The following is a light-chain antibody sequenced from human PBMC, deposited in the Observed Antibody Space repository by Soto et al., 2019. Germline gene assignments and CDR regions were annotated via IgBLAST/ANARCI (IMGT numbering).Light chain of an antibody. Sequence: QSALTQPRSVSGSPGQSVTISCTGTSGDVGGYNLVSWYQQHPGKAPTLMIFDVSQRPSGVPDRFSGSKSGNTASLTIPGLQADDEAGYYCYSYGGSYTWVFGGGTKLTVL. CDR3: YSYGGSYTWV. CDR1: SGDVGGYNL. V-gene: IGLV2-11*01. J-gene: IGLJ3*02. CDR2: DVS.